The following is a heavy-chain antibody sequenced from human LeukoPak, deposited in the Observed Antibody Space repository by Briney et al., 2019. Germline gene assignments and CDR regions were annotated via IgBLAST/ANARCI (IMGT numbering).Heavy chain of an antibody. D-gene: IGHD3-22*01. CDR3: ARVDLRYYELDY. CDR1: GGSISSYY. J-gene: IGHJ4*02. Sequence: SETLSLTCTVSGGSISSYYWSWIRQPPGKGLERIGYIYYSGSTNYNPSLKSRVTISVDTSKNQFSLKLSSVTAADTAVYYCARVDLRYYELDYWGQGTLVTVSS. V-gene: IGHV4-59*01. CDR2: IYYSGST.